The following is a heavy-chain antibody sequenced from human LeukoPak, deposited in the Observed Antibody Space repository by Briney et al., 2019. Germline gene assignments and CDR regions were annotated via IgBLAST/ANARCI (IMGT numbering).Heavy chain of an antibody. CDR1: GFTFSSYG. CDR3: ARDPGGVVYFDY. CDR2: ISHDGSNK. Sequence: PGGSLRLSCAASGFTFSSYGMHWVRQAPGKGLEWVAVISHDGSNKYYADSVKGRFTISRDNSKNTLYLQMNTLRAEDTAVYYCARDPGGVVYFDYWGQGTLVTVSS. V-gene: IGHV3-30*03. J-gene: IGHJ4*02. D-gene: IGHD2-8*01.